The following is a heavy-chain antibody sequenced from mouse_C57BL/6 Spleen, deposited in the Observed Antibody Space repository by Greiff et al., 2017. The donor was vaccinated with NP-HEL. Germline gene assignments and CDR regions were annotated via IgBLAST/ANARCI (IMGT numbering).Heavy chain of an antibody. V-gene: IGHV1-82*01. CDR1: GYAFSSSW. Sequence: QVQLKQSGPELVKPGASVKISCKASGYAFSSSWMNWVKKRPGKGLEWIGRIYPGDGDTNYNGKFKGKATLTADKSSSTAYMQLSSLTSEDSAVYFCARAYGPNFDYWGQGTTLTVSS. D-gene: IGHD1-1*01. CDR2: IYPGDGDT. CDR3: ARAYGPNFDY. J-gene: IGHJ2*01.